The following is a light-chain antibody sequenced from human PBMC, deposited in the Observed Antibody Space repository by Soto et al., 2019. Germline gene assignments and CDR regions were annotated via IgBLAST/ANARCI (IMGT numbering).Light chain of an antibody. J-gene: IGKJ1*01. CDR2: GAS. Sequence: EIVMTQSPDTLFVSLGEGATLSCRASQSVSSHLAWYQHKPGQAPRLLIYGASTRASGIPARFSGSGSETDFTLTISRLEPEDFAVYYCQQYGSSPRTFGQGTKVDI. V-gene: IGKV3-20*01. CDR1: QSVSSH. CDR3: QQYGSSPRT.